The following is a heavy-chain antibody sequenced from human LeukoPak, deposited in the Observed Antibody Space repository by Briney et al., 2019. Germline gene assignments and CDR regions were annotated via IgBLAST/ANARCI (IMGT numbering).Heavy chain of an antibody. Sequence: SETLSLTCTVSGGSTSSSSYYWGWIRQPPGKGLEWIGSIYYSGSTYYNPSLKSRVTISVDTSKNQFSLKLSSVTAADTAVYYRASLATTYGDYEVDYWGQGTLVTVSS. J-gene: IGHJ4*02. CDR1: GGSTSSSSYY. CDR2: IYYSGST. CDR3: ASLATTYGDYEVDY. V-gene: IGHV4-39*01. D-gene: IGHD4-17*01.